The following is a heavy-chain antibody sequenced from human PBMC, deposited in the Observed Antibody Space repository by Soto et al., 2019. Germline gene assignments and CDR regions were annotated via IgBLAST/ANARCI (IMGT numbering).Heavy chain of an antibody. J-gene: IGHJ4*01. Sequence: QVQLVQSGAEVKKPGASVKVSCKASGYTFTSYDINWVRQATGQGLEWMGWMNPNSGTTGYAQKFPGRVTMTRNTSIITAYMALSSRISDDTAVYYCARTLYGDNADYWGHGALVNVSS. D-gene: IGHD4-17*01. V-gene: IGHV1-8*01. CDR2: MNPNSGTT. CDR3: ARTLYGDNADY. CDR1: GYTFTSYD.